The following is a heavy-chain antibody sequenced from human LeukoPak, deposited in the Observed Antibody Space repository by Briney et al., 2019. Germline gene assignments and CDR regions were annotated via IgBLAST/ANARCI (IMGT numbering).Heavy chain of an antibody. D-gene: IGHD5-12*01. CDR1: GFIFSDYC. CDR3: ARDLGIVATSYYFDY. V-gene: IGHV3-30*03. Sequence: GGSLRLSCAASGFIFSDYCMTWFRQAPGKGLEWVAVISYDGSNKYYADSVKGRFTISRDNSKNTLYLQMNSLRAEDTTVYYCARDLGIVATSYYFDYWGQGTLVTVSS. CDR2: ISYDGSNK. J-gene: IGHJ4*02.